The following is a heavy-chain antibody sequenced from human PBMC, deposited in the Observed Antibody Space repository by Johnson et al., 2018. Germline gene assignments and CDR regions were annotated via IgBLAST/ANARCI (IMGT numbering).Heavy chain of an antibody. Sequence: QVQLQQWGAGLLKPSETLSLTCAVYGGSFSGYYWSWIRQPPGKGLEWIGEINQSGSTNYNPSLKSRVTISVDTSKNRFSLKLSSVPAADTAVYDCARGRRGGNVGGGYRSLRAEYFQHWGQGTLVTVSA. V-gene: IGHV4-34*01. CDR2: INQSGST. J-gene: IGHJ1*01. CDR3: ARGRRGGNVGGGYRSLRAEYFQH. CDR1: GGSFSGYY. D-gene: IGHD3-16*02.